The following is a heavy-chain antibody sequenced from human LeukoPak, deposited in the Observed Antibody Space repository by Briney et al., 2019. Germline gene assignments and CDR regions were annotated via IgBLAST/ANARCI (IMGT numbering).Heavy chain of an antibody. Sequence: SETLSLTCAVYGGSFSGYYWSWIRQPPGKGLEWIGNIYYSGRTNHNPSLKSRLTISIDTSENQFSLKLNSVTAADTAVYYCARGRNLEWFDYWGQGTLVTVSS. J-gene: IGHJ5*01. CDR2: IYYSGRT. V-gene: IGHV4-59*01. CDR3: ARGRNLEWFDY. CDR1: GGSFSGYY. D-gene: IGHD3-3*01.